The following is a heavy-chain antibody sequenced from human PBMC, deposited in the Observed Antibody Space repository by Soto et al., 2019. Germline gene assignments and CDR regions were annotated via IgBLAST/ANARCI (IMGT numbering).Heavy chain of an antibody. Sequence: SETLSLTCSVSGGSISGSYWSWIRQSPGKGLEWLGYVYYTGSTNYSPSLRSRVSISVDTSKNEFSLRLSSVTAADTAVYFCARSVAVPAENIDYWGQGTQVSVS. V-gene: IGHV4-59*01. CDR2: VYYTGST. CDR3: ARSVAVPAENIDY. D-gene: IGHD2-15*01. CDR1: GGSISGSY. J-gene: IGHJ4*02.